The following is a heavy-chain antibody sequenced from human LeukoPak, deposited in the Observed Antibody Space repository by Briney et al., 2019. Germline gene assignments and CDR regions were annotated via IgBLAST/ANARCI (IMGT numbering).Heavy chain of an antibody. Sequence: GASVKVSCKASGYTFTDYYMHWVRQAPGQGLEWMGWINPNSGGTNYAQKFQGRVTMTRDTSISTAYMELSRLRSDDTAVYYCAIIQLWLYGAFDIWGQGTMVTVSS. CDR3: AIIQLWLYGAFDI. J-gene: IGHJ3*02. V-gene: IGHV1-2*02. CDR2: INPNSGGT. CDR1: GYTFTDYY. D-gene: IGHD5-18*01.